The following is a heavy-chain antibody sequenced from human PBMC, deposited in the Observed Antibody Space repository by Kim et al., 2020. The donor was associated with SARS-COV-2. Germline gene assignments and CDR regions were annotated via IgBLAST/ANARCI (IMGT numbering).Heavy chain of an antibody. V-gene: IGHV3-74*01. CDR1: GFTFSSYG. CDR3: AREAWYCLRGPTYYHYG. J-gene: IGHJ6*01. Sequence: GGSLRLSCAASGFTFSSYGIHWVRQAPGKGLVWVSRINNDGSNKNYADSVKGRFTISRDNAKNTLYLQMNSLRAEDTAVHYCAREAWYCLRGPTYYHYG. D-gene: IGHD2-15*01. CDR2: INNDGSNK.